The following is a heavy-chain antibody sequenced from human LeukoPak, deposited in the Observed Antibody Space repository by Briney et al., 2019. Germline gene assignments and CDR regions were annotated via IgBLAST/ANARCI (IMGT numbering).Heavy chain of an antibody. CDR3: ARGIAAAGTGDAFDI. V-gene: IGHV3-20*01. J-gene: IGHJ3*02. CDR1: GFTFDEYG. CDR2: INWNGGST. Sequence: GGSLRLSCAASGFTFDEYGMSWVRQAPGKGLEWVSGINWNGGSTGYADSVKGRFTISRDNAKNSLYLQMNSLRAEDTALYHCARGIAAAGTGDAFDIWGQGTMVTVSS. D-gene: IGHD6-13*01.